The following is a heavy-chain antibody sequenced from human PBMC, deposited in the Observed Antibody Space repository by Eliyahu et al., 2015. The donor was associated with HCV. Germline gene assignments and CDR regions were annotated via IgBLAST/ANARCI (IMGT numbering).Heavy chain of an antibody. J-gene: IGHJ4*02. D-gene: IGHD5-24*01. CDR2: INHSGST. V-gene: IGHV4-34*01. Sequence: QVQLQQWGAGLLKPSETLSLTCAVYGGSFSGYYWSWIRQPPGKGLEWIGEINHSGSTNYNPSLKSRVTISVDTSKNQFSLKLSSVTAADTAVYYCARERRSSPRWLQHLDYWGQGTLVTVSS. CDR1: GGSFSGYY. CDR3: ARERRSSPRWLQHLDY.